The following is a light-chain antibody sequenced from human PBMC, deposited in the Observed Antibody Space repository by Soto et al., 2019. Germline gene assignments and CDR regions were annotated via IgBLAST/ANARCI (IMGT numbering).Light chain of an antibody. CDR2: DDR. Sequence: SYELTQPPSVSVAPGQTARITCGGNNIGSKSVHWYQQKPGQAPVLVVYDDRDRPSGIPERFSGSNSGNTATLTISRVEAGDEADYYCQVWDSSSDHWVFCGGTKLTVL. V-gene: IGLV3-21*02. J-gene: IGLJ3*02. CDR1: NIGSKS. CDR3: QVWDSSSDHWV.